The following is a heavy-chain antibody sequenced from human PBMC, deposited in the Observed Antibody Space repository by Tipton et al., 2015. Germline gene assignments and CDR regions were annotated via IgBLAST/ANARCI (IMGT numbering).Heavy chain of an antibody. J-gene: IGHJ5*02. V-gene: IGHV4-59*04. CDR1: SDSISKYY. CDR2: VYPGGGT. D-gene: IGHD2-21*01. CDR3: ASGCINFSCYYWFDP. Sequence: TLSLTCSVSSDSISKYYWSWIRQAPGKGLEWIGFVYPGGGTYYNPSLKSRVTILVDTTQNQVSLRLTSVTAADTAVYYCASGCINFSCYYWFDPWGPGTLVTVSS.